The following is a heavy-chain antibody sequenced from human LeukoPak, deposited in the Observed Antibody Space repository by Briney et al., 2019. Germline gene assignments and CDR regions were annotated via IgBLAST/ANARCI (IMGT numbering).Heavy chain of an antibody. V-gene: IGHV3-48*04. D-gene: IGHD5-12*01. CDR3: ARARRERVATITYWFDP. CDR2: ISSSGSTI. J-gene: IGHJ5*02. Sequence: PGGSLRLSCAASGFTFSSYSMNWVRQAPGKGLEWVSYISSSGSTIYYADSVKGRFTISRDNAKNSLYLQMNSLRAEDTAVYYCARARRERVATITYWFDPWGQGTLVTVSS. CDR1: GFTFSSYS.